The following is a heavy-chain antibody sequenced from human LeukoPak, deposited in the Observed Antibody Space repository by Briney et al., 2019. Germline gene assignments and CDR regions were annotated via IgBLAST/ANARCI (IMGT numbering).Heavy chain of an antibody. CDR2: IIPIFGIA. CDR3: ARGPITMIDVGADWFDP. CDR1: GGTFSSYA. V-gene: IGHV1-69*04. Sequence: ASVKVSCKASGGTFSSYAISWVRQAPGQGLEWMGRIIPIFGIAYYAQKFQGRVTITADKSTSTAYMELSSLRSEDTAVYYCARGPITMIDVGADWFDPWGQGTLVTVSS. D-gene: IGHD3-22*01. J-gene: IGHJ5*02.